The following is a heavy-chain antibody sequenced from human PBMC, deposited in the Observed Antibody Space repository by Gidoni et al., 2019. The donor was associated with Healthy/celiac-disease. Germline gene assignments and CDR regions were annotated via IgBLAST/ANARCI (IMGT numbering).Heavy chain of an antibody. CDR3: ARGTVTANYYYGMDV. J-gene: IGHJ6*02. CDR1: GYSFTSYW. Sequence: EVQLVQSGAEVTKPGESLRISCKGSGYSFTSYWISWVRQMPGKGLEWMGRIDPSDSYTNYSPSFQGHVTISADKSISTAYLQWSSLKASDTAMYYCARGTVTANYYYGMDVWGQGTTVTVSS. D-gene: IGHD4-4*01. V-gene: IGHV5-10-1*03. CDR2: IDPSDSYT.